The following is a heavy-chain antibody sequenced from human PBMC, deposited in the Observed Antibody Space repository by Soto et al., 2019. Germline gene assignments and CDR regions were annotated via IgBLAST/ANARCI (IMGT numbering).Heavy chain of an antibody. CDR1: GGSFSGYY. CDR3: ARGVWDYGDYVEAFDI. D-gene: IGHD4-17*01. J-gene: IGHJ3*02. Sequence: SETLSLTCAVYGGSFSGYYWSWIRQPPGKGLEWIGEINHSGSTNYNPSLKSRVTISVDTSKNQFSLKLSSVTAADTAVYYCARGVWDYGDYVEAFDIWGQGTMVTVSS. CDR2: INHSGST. V-gene: IGHV4-34*01.